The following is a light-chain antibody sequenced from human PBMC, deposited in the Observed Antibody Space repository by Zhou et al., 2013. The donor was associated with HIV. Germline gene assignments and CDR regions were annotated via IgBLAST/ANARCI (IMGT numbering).Light chain of an antibody. J-gene: IGKJ3*01. CDR2: GAS. CDR1: QSVSSDS. CDR3: QQYSSSPFT. V-gene: IGKV3-20*01. Sequence: EIVLTQSPGTLSLSPGERATLSCRASQSVSSDSLAWYQQKPGQAPRLLIYGASSRATGIPDRFSGSGSGTDFTLTISRLEPEDFAVYFCQQYSSSPFTFGPGTKVDVK.